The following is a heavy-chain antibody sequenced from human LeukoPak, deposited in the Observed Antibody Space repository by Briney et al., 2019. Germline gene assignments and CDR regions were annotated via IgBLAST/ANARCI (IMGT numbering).Heavy chain of an antibody. CDR3: AKDLIKAAATSYYYYYGMDV. CDR2: ISYDGSNK. CDR1: GFTFGSYG. Sequence: PGGSPRLSCAASGFTFGSYGMHWVRQAPGKGLEWVAVISYDGSNKYYADSVKGRFTISRDNSKNTLYLQMNSLRAEDTAVYYCAKDLIKAAATSYYYYYGMDVWGQGTTVTVSS. J-gene: IGHJ6*02. V-gene: IGHV3-30*18. D-gene: IGHD6-13*01.